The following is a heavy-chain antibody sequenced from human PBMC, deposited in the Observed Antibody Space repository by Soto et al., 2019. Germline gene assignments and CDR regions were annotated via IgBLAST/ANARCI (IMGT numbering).Heavy chain of an antibody. V-gene: IGHV4-39*01. Sequence: PSETLSLTCTVSGGSISSSSYYWGWIRQPPGKGLEWIGSIYYSGSTYYNPSLKSRVTISVDTSKNQFSLKLSSVTAADTAVYYCARQIGPGDGLPVYYYYGMDVWGQGTTVTVSS. CDR2: IYYSGST. CDR1: GGSISSSSYY. CDR3: ARQIGPGDGLPVYYYYGMDV. D-gene: IGHD7-27*01. J-gene: IGHJ6*02.